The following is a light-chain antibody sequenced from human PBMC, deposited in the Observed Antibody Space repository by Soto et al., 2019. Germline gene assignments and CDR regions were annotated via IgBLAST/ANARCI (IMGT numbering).Light chain of an antibody. CDR3: ISYTSSSNVV. CDR1: SSDVGGYKY. CDR2: DDS. V-gene: IGLV2-14*01. J-gene: IGLJ2*01. Sequence: QSALTQPASVSGSPGQSITISCTGTSSDVGGYKYVSWYQQHPGKAPKLMIYDDSTRPSGVSKRFAGSKSGNTATLTMSGLQAEDEADYFCISYTSSSNVVLGGRTKLTVL.